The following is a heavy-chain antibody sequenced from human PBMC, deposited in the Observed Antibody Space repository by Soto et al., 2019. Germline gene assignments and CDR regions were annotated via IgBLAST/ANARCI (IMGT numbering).Heavy chain of an antibody. D-gene: IGHD3-10*01. J-gene: IGHJ4*02. CDR1: GGSISSGDYY. V-gene: IGHV4-30-4*01. CDR2: IYYSGST. CDR3: DRDGNYGSAKSALDY. Sequence: SETLSLTCTVSGGSISSGDYYWSWIRQPPGKGLEWIGYIYYSGSTYYNPSLKSRVTISVDTSKNQFSLKLSSVTAADTAVYYCDRDGNYGSAKSALDYWGQGTLVTVSS.